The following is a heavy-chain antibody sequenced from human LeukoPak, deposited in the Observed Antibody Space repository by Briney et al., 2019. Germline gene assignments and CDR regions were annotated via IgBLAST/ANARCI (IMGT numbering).Heavy chain of an antibody. J-gene: IGHJ5*02. V-gene: IGHV3-9*01. D-gene: IGHD3-3*01. CDR1: GFAFDDYA. Sequence: GRSLRLSCAASGFAFDDYAMHWVRQVPGKGLEWVSGISWNSGSIGYADSVKGRFTISRDNAKNSLYLQMNSLRAEDTALYYCAKGGLLEWLLHWFDPWGQGTLVTVSS. CDR2: ISWNSGSI. CDR3: AKGGLLEWLLHWFDP.